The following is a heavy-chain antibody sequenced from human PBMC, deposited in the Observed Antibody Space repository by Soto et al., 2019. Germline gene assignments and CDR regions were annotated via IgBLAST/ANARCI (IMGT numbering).Heavy chain of an antibody. D-gene: IGHD2-15*01. Sequence: SETLSLTCTVSGDSISSYYYSWIRQPPGKGLEFIGYIYHSGSANYNPSLKSRVTISVDTSKNQFSLKLTSVSAADTAVYYCARRECSGGTCSFDPWGQGTLVTVSS. CDR2: IYHSGSA. V-gene: IGHV4-59*08. CDR3: ARRECSGGTCSFDP. CDR1: GDSISSYY. J-gene: IGHJ5*02.